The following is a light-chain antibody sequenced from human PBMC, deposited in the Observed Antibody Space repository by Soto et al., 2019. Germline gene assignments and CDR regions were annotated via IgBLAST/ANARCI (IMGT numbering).Light chain of an antibody. J-gene: IGLJ2*01. CDR2: EVS. Sequence: QSALTQPASVSGSPGQSITISCTGTSSDIGGYNYVSWYQQHPGKAPKLMIYEVSDRPSGVSNRFSGSKSGNMASLTISGLQAEDEADYYCSSYGSSNTLLFGEGTKLTVL. V-gene: IGLV2-14*01. CDR3: SSYGSSNTLL. CDR1: SSDIGGYNY.